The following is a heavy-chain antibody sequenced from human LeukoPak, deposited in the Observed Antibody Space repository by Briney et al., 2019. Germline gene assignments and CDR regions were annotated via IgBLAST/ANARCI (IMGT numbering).Heavy chain of an antibody. CDR3: AKDRYSSGWYSDFDY. Sequence: GTSLRLSCAASGFTFSNYAMHWVRQAPGKGLEWVAVISDDGSNKYYGDSVKGRFTISRDNSKNTVYLQMNSLRAEDTAVYYCAKDRYSSGWYSDFDYWGQGTLVTVSS. CDR2: ISDDGSNK. J-gene: IGHJ4*02. D-gene: IGHD6-19*01. CDR1: GFTFSNYA. V-gene: IGHV3-30*18.